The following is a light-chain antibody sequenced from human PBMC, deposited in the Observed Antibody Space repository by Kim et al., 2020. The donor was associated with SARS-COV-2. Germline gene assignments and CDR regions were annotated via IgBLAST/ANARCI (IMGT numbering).Light chain of an antibody. CDR2: RDN. V-gene: IGLV3-9*01. Sequence: GALGQTARMTCGGNNFGRKNVHWYQQKPGQAPVLVIFRDNNRPSGIPERFSGSTSGNTATLTISSPQAGDEADYYCQVWDGNTNIFGTGTKVTVL. CDR3: QVWDGNTNI. J-gene: IGLJ1*01. CDR1: NFGRKN.